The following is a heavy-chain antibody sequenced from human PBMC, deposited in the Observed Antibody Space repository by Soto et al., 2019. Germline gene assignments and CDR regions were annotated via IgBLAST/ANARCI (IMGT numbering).Heavy chain of an antibody. Sequence: ETLSLTCTVSGGFVNSDTHSWSWIRQTPGKRLEWIGFIYSGGSTKNPSLRSRVTISVDTSKNQFSLKLSSVTAADTAVYYCASHSSSSRGFGHYYYYGMDVWGQGTTVTVSS. CDR3: ASHSSSSRGFGHYYYYGMDV. CDR1: GGFVNSDTHS. J-gene: IGHJ6*02. V-gene: IGHV4-61*01. CDR2: IYSGGST. D-gene: IGHD6-6*01.